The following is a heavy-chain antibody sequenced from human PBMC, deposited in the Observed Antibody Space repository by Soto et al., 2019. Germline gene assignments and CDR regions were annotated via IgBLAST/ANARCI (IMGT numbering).Heavy chain of an antibody. CDR2: IVVGSGNT. J-gene: IGHJ6*03. V-gene: IGHV1-58*02. Sequence: QLQLVQSGPEVKKPGTSVKVSCKASGFTFTSSAMQWVRQARGQRLEWIGWIVVGSGNTNYAQKFQERVTITRDMSTSTAYMELSSLRSEDTAVYYCAAGGEKSNYDFWSGYMAGPNYFYYYMDVWGKGTTVTVSS. CDR3: AAGGEKSNYDFWSGYMAGPNYFYYYMDV. CDR1: GFTFTSSA. D-gene: IGHD3-3*01.